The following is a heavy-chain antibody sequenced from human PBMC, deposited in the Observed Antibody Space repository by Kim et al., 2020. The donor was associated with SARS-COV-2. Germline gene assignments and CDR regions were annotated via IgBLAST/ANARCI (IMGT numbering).Heavy chain of an antibody. D-gene: IGHD1-26*01. CDR2: ISYDGSNK. CDR1: GFTFSSYA. J-gene: IGHJ4*02. CDR3: ARDQYEYGWELLSDLNY. V-gene: IGHV3-30-3*01. Sequence: GGSLRLSCAASGFTFSSYAMHWVRQAPGKGLEWVAVISYDGSNKYYADSVKGRFTISRDNSKNTLYLQMNSLRAEDTAVYYCARDQYEYGWELLSDLNYWGQGTLVTVSS.